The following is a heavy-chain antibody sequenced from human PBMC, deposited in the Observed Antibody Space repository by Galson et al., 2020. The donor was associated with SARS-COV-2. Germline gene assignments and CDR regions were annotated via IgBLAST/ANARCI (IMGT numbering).Heavy chain of an antibody. Sequence: GGSLRLSCAASGFTFSSYAMSWVRQAPGKGLEWVSAISGSGGSTYYADSVKGRFTISRDNSKNTLYLQMNSLRAEDTAVYYCAKDRYWDGGTTGTVGAFDIWGQGTMVTVSS. J-gene: IGHJ3*02. CDR2: ISGSGGST. CDR3: AKDRYWDGGTTGTVGAFDI. D-gene: IGHD1-1*01. CDR1: GFTFSSYA. V-gene: IGHV3-23*01.